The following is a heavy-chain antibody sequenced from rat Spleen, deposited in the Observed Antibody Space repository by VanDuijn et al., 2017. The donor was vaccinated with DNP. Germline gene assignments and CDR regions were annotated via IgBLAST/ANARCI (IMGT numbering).Heavy chain of an antibody. CDR2: IWSGGST. V-gene: IGHV2-15*01. CDR3: ARSPESSYIYFPWAY. J-gene: IGHJ3*01. CDR1: GFSLTSYG. D-gene: IGHD1-2*01. Sequence: QVQLKESGPGLVQPSQTLSLTCTVSGFSLTSYGVNWVRQPPGKGLEWIGAIWSGGSTDYNSALKSRLSISRDTSKSQVFLRMNSLQIEDTATYFCARSPESSYIYFPWAYWGQGTLVTVSS.